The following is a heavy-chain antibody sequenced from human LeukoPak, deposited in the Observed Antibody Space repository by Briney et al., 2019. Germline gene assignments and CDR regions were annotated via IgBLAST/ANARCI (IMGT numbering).Heavy chain of an antibody. J-gene: IGHJ4*02. CDR1: GFTFSSYE. Sequence: GGSLRLSCVATGFTFSSYEMNWVRQVPGKALEWISYIDFGGRIINYADHVKGRFTISRDNAKNSVYLQMNSLRAEDTAVYYCARGIGLERRYFQFDYWGQGILVTVSS. V-gene: IGHV3-48*03. CDR2: IDFGGRII. CDR3: ARGIGLERRYFQFDY. D-gene: IGHD1-1*01.